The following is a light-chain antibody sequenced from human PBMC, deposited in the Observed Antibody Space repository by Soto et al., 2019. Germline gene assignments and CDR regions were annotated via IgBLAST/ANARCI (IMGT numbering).Light chain of an antibody. Sequence: DIQMTQSPSSLSASVGDRVTITCRASQSISSYLNWYQQKPGKAPKPLIYAASSLQSGVPSRFSGSGSVTDLTLTISSLQPEDFATYYCQQSYSTLTFGPGTKVDIK. J-gene: IGKJ3*01. V-gene: IGKV1-39*01. CDR2: AAS. CDR1: QSISSY. CDR3: QQSYSTLT.